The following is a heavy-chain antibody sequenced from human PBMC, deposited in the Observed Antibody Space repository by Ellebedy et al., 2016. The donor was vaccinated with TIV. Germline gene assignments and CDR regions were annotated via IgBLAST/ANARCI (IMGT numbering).Heavy chain of an antibody. D-gene: IGHD6-19*01. CDR2: IIPIFGTA. J-gene: IGHJ4*02. V-gene: IGHV1-69*13. Sequence: AASVKVSCKASGGTFSSYAISWVRQAPGQGLEWMGGIIPIFGTANYAQKFQGRVTITADESTSTAYMELSSLRSEDTAVYYCARLTFGSGWYYFDYWGQGTLVTVSS. CDR3: ARLTFGSGWYYFDY. CDR1: GGTFSSYA.